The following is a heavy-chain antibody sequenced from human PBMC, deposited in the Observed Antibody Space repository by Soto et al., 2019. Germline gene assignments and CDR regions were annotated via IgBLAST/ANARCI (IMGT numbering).Heavy chain of an antibody. D-gene: IGHD3-3*01. CDR1: GGSFGNSA. V-gene: IGHV1-69*13. CDR3: ATGVIWIGYFTVDS. CDR2: FIPVYRTL. Sequence: SVKVSCKASGGSFGNSAINWVRQTPGQGLEWVGGFIPVYRTLNFAQKFQGRVTITADESTGTAYMTLSGLASNDTAVYYCATGVIWIGYFTVDSWGQGTRVTVSS. J-gene: IGHJ4*02.